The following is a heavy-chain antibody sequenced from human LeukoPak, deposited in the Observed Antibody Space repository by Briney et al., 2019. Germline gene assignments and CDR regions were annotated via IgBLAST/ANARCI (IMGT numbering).Heavy chain of an antibody. CDR1: GGSISSGGYY. CDR3: AREARTTVVTPDY. J-gene: IGHJ4*02. D-gene: IGHD4-23*01. V-gene: IGHV4-31*03. CDR2: IYYSGST. Sequence: SETLSLTCTVSGGSISSGGYYWSWIRQHPGKGLEWIGYIYYSGSTYYNPSLKSRVTISVDTSKNQFSLKLSSVTAADTAVYYCAREARTTVVTPDYWGQGTLVTVSS.